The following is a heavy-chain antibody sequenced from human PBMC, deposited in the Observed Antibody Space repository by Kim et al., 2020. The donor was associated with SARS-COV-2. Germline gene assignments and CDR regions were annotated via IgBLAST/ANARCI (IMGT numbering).Heavy chain of an antibody. Sequence: GGSLRLSCAASGFTFSSYSMNWVRQAPGKGLEWVSSISSSSSYIYYADSVKGRFTISRDNAKNSLYLQMNSLRAEDTAVYYCARDRGGSYRWGLEPWGQGTLVTVSS. D-gene: IGHD3-16*02. J-gene: IGHJ5*02. CDR3: ARDRGGSYRWGLEP. V-gene: IGHV3-21*04. CDR1: GFTFSSYS. CDR2: ISSSSSYI.